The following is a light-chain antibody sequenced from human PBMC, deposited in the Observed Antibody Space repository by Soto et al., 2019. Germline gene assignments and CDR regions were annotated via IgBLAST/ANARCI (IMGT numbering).Light chain of an antibody. Sequence: QSVLTQPASVSGSPGQSITISCTGTSSEVGAYTSVSWYQQHPGKAPKLMIYEVSNRRSGGSKRFSGSKCANTASLPIPALPAEHEAHYYCGSCDSSLTPSVFGTGPKVTV. V-gene: IGLV2-14*01. CDR3: GSCDSSLTPSV. CDR1: SSEVGAYTS. J-gene: IGLJ1*01. CDR2: EVS.